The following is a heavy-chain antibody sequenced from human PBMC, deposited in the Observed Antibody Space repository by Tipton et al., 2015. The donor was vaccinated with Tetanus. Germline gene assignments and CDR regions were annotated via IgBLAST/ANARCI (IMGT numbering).Heavy chain of an antibody. J-gene: IGHJ6*02. V-gene: IGHV1-8*02. CDR1: GYTFTSDG. CDR3: ASGSSIRHGLDV. D-gene: IGHD2-2*01. CDR2: LNPKSGSA. Sequence: QSGAEVKKPGASVKVSCKASGYTFTSDGLNWVRKAAGRGFEWMGWLNPKSGSAAYAPRFQGRVTMTTNTSITTAFMGVASLTYEDTAVYYCASGSSIRHGLDVWGHGTSVTVSS.